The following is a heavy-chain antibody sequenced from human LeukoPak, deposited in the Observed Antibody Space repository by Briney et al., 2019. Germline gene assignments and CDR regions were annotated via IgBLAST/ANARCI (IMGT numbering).Heavy chain of an antibody. Sequence: SGPTLVNPTQTLTLTCTFSGFSLRTRGGGVGGMRQPPGKALERLSLISWDEDKRYSTPLKSKRTITKDTSTNQVVLTMTNMDPVDTATYYCAHRPGYYYDSSGYYFAGDYFDYWGQGTLVTVSS. CDR2: ISWDEDK. CDR1: GFSLRTRGGG. J-gene: IGHJ4*02. CDR3: AHRPGYYYDSSGYYFAGDYFDY. D-gene: IGHD3-22*01. V-gene: IGHV2-5*02.